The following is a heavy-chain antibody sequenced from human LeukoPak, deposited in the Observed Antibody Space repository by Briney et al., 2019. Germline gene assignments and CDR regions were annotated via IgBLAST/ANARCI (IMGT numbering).Heavy chain of an antibody. CDR3: ARGAPSIMVRGVYYYYYYMDV. Sequence: GASVKVSCKASGYSFTSYDINWVRQATGQGLEWMGWMNPNRGDTGYAQKFQGRVTMTRNTSISTAYMELSSLRSEDTAVYYCARGAPSIMVRGVYYYYYYMDVWGKGTTVTISS. J-gene: IGHJ6*03. CDR1: GYSFTSYD. D-gene: IGHD3-10*01. V-gene: IGHV1-8*02. CDR2: MNPNRGDT.